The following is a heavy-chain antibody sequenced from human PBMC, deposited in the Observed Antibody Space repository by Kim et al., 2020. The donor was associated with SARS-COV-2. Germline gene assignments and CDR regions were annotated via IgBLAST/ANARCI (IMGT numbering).Heavy chain of an antibody. CDR1: GFTFSSYW. D-gene: IGHD3-22*01. V-gene: IGHV3-7*03. J-gene: IGHJ3*02. Sequence: GGSLRLSCAASGFTFSSYWMSWVRQAPGKGLEWVANIKQDGSEKYYVDSVKGRFTISRDNAKNSLYLQMNSLRAEDTAVYYCARGSIVVVIAWNAFDIWGQGTMVTVSS. CDR2: IKQDGSEK. CDR3: ARGSIVVVIAWNAFDI.